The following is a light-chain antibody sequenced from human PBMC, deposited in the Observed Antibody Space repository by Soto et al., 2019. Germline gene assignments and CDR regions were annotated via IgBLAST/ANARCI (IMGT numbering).Light chain of an antibody. CDR1: QGISSY. CDR3: QQLNIDSYPIT. J-gene: IGKJ5*01. CDR2: AAS. V-gene: IGKV1-9*01. Sequence: IQLTQSPSSLSASVGDRVTITCRASQGISSYLAWYQQKPGKAPKLLIKAASRLQTGVPSRFSGSGSGTDFTLAIGGLQPDDFATYYCQQLNIDSYPITFGQGTRLELK.